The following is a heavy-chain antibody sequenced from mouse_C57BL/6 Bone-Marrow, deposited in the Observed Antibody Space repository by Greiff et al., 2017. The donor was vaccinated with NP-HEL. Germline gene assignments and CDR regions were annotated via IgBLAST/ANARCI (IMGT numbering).Heavy chain of an antibody. CDR1: GYAFSSYW. J-gene: IGHJ3*01. CDR3: ARGAY. Sequence: VMLVESGAELVKPGASVKISCKASGYAFSSYWMNWVKQRPGKGLKWIGQIYPGDGDTNYNGKFKDKASLTADKSSSTAYMQLSSLTSEDSAVYFCARGAYWGQGTLVTVSA. CDR2: IYPGDGDT. V-gene: IGHV1-80*01.